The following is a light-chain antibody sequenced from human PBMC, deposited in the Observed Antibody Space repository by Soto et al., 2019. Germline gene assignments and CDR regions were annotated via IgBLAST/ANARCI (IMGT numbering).Light chain of an antibody. CDR2: GAS. V-gene: IGKV3-15*01. CDR1: QSVSSN. CDR3: QQYNNWPPWT. J-gene: IGKJ1*01. Sequence: IVMTQSPATLSVSPGERATLSCRASQSVSSNLAWYQQKPGQAPRLLIYGASTRATGIPARFSGSGSGTEFTLTISSLQSEDFAVYYCQQYNNWPPWTFGQGDQGGYQ.